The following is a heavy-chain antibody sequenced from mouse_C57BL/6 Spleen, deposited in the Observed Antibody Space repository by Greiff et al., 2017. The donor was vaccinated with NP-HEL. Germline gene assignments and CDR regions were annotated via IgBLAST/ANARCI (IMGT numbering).Heavy chain of an antibody. CDR1: GYTFTSYW. CDR3: ARWGTTVVRGFAD. Sequence: QVQLQQPGAELVKPGASVKLSCKASGYTFTSYWMHWVKQRPGQGLEWIGMIHPNSGSTNYNEKFKSKATLTVDQSSSTAYMQLSSLTSASSAVFYCARWGTTVVRGFADGGQGTLVKVSA. J-gene: IGHJ3*01. D-gene: IGHD1-1*01. CDR2: IHPNSGST. V-gene: IGHV1-64*01.